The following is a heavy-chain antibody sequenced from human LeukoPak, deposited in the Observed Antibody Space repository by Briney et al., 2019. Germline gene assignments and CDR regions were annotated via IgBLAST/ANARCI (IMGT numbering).Heavy chain of an antibody. J-gene: IGHJ6*02. V-gene: IGHV4-39*01. Sequence: PSETLSLTCTVSGGSISSSSYYWGWIRQPPGKGLEWIGSIYYSGSTYYNPSLKSRVTISVDTSKNQFTLKLSSVTAADTAVYYCARGGLRYFDWPLYYYYGMDVWGQGTTVTVSS. CDR1: GGSISSSSYY. CDR3: ARGGLRYFDWPLYYYYGMDV. D-gene: IGHD3-9*01. CDR2: IYYSGST.